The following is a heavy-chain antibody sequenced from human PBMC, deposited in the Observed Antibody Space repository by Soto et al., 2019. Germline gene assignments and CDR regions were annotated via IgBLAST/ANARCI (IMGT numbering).Heavy chain of an antibody. CDR1: GFTVSTHS. D-gene: IGHD3-3*01. Sequence: EVQLVESGGGLVQPGGSLKLSCAASGFTVSTHSMNRVRQAPGRGLEWVSYIHSSSSWEVYADSVRGRFTVSRDNAKNSLYLQMSSLRAEDTAVYYCVFDFWLVPTVWGKGTTVTVSS. CDR2: IHSSSSWE. CDR3: VFDFWLVPTV. J-gene: IGHJ6*04. V-gene: IGHV3-48*01.